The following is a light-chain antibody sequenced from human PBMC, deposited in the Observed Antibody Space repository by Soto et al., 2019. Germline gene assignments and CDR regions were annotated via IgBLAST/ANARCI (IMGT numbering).Light chain of an antibody. CDR2: AAS. CDR1: QSIGRF. J-gene: IGKJ1*01. Sequence: DIQMTQSPSTLSASVGDRVTITCRASQSIGRFLAWYQHQPGKAPKLLIYAASTLESGVPSRFSGTGSGTEFTFSNTSLQPEDFGTYYCEQCYMGWTFGQGTKVDFK. CDR3: EQCYMGWT. V-gene: IGKV1-5*01.